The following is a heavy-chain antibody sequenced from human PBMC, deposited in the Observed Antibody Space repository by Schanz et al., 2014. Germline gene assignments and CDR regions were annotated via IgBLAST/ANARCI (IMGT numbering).Heavy chain of an antibody. V-gene: IGHV3-30*18. CDR3: AKVRYSSGWRGDYFDE. CDR1: GFTFSTHA. J-gene: IGHJ4*02. CDR2: VSSDGNND. Sequence: VQLLESGGGLVQPGGSLRLSCAASGFTFSTHAMHWVRQAPGKGLEWVALVSSDGNNDYYTDSVKGRFTISRDNSKNTVHLQMNSLRAEDTAVYYCAKVRYSSGWRGDYFDEWGQGTLVTVSS. D-gene: IGHD6-25*01.